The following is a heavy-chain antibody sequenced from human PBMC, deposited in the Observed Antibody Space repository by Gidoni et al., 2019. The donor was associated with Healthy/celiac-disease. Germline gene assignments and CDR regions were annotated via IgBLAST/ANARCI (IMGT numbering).Heavy chain of an antibody. J-gene: IGHJ4*02. CDR3: ARARYCSGGSCYSPLFDY. CDR1: GSTFSSYA. V-gene: IGHV1-69*01. CDR2: IIPIFGTA. Sequence: QVQLVQSWAEVKKPGSSVTVSCKASGSTFSSYAISWVRQAPGQGLEWMGGIIPIFGTANYAQKFQGRVTITADESTSTAYMELSSLRSEDTAVYYCARARYCSGGSCYSPLFDYWGQGTLVTVSS. D-gene: IGHD2-15*01.